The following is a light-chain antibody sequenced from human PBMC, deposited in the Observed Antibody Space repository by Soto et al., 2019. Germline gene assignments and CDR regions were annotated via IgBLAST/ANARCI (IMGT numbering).Light chain of an antibody. CDR1: QRIGSH. Sequence: LVTQSPSSLSASKSDRVTLYCRASQRIGSHLDWYQQKSGEAPKLLIYGAFSLASGVPSRFSGRESGTDFTLTISSLQPEDFATYYCQQSNGIPTTVGQGTRLEIK. CDR3: QQSNGIPTT. J-gene: IGKJ5*01. V-gene: IGKV1-39*01. CDR2: GAF.